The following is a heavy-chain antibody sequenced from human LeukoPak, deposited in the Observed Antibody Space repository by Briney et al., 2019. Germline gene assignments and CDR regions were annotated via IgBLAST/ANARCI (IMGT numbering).Heavy chain of an antibody. Sequence: PGGSLRLSCAASGFTFNNYGMHWVRQAPGKGLEWVAFIRYDGSNKYYADSVKGRFTISRDNSKNTLYLQMNSLRAEDTAVYYCANFRLPENWGQGTLVTVSS. CDR3: ANFRLPEN. CDR1: GFTFNNYG. CDR2: IRYDGSNK. J-gene: IGHJ4*02. D-gene: IGHD2-2*01. V-gene: IGHV3-30*02.